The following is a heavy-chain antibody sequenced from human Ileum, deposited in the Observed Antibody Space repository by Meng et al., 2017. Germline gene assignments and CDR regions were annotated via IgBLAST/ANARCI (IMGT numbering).Heavy chain of an antibody. J-gene: IGHJ4*02. CDR1: GYTFTSYA. Sequence: VQLVQSGSQLKEPGASVKVSCKASGYTFTSYAMNWVRQAPGQGLEWMGWINTNTGNPTYAQGFTGRFVFSLDTSVSTAYLQISSLKAEDTAVYYCARVGLPLDFWSGYPPLYFDYWGQGTLVTVSS. CDR3: ARVGLPLDFWSGYPPLYFDY. V-gene: IGHV7-4-1*02. D-gene: IGHD3-3*01. CDR2: INTNTGNP.